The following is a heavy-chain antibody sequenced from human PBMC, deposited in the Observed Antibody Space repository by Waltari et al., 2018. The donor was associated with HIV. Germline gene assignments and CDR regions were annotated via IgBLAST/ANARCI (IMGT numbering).Heavy chain of an antibody. D-gene: IGHD6-6*01. J-gene: IGHJ4*02. CDR3: ARGYSSSRWIPLYH. CDR1: GFTFSNFA. V-gene: IGHV3-33*01. CDR2: FWSDGVEI. Sequence: QVQLVESGGGVVQPGTSLTLSCAVSGFTFSNFAIHWVRQSPGKCLDWLAVFWSDGVEISYADSVKSRFTISKDSSQKTLYLHLTSLRAEDTALYYCARGYSSSRWIPLYHWGRGTLVTVSS.